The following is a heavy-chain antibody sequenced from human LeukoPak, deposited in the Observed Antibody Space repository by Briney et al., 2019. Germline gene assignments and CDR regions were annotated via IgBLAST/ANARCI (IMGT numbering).Heavy chain of an antibody. CDR1: GYTFTSHD. V-gene: IGHV1-8*01. CDR2: INPNSGAT. J-gene: IGHJ4*02. CDR3: TRHTSPTFDY. D-gene: IGHD2-2*01. Sequence: GASVKVSCKASGYTFTSHDINWVRRATGQAPEWMGWINPNSGATGYAQKFQGRVTVTRDTSISTAYMELRSLTSDDTAVYYCTRHTSPTFDYWGQGTLVTVSS.